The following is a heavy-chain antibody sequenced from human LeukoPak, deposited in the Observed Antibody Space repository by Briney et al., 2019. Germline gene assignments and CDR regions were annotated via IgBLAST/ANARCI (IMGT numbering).Heavy chain of an antibody. CDR2: ISGSGGST. CDR3: AHPTEYSSSWYGNWFDP. CDR1: GFTFSRYS. Sequence: GGSLRLSCAASGFTFSRYSMNWVRQAPGKGLEWVSAISGSGGSTYYADSLKGRFTISRDNSKNTLYLQMNSLRAEDTAVYYCAHPTEYSSSWYGNWFDPWGQGTLVTVSS. J-gene: IGHJ5*02. V-gene: IGHV3-23*01. D-gene: IGHD6-13*01.